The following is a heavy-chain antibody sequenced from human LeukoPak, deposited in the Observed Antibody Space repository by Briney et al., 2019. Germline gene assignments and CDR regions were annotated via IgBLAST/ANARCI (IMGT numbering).Heavy chain of an antibody. J-gene: IGHJ4*02. CDR2: ISSDGSRT. Sequence: PGGSLRLSCAASGFTFSDYWMHWVRQAPGKGLVWVSRISSDGSRTTYADSVKGRFTISRDNAKNTLYLQMNSLRAEDTAVYYCARDPKNNYFDYGGQGTLVTVSS. CDR1: GFTFSDYW. CDR3: ARDPKNNYFDY. V-gene: IGHV3-74*01.